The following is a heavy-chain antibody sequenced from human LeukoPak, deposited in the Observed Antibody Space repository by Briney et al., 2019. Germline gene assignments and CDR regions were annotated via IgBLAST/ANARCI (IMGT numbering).Heavy chain of an antibody. CDR3: ARGLYYYDSSGYPD. V-gene: IGHV3-23*01. Sequence: GGSLRLSCAASGFTFSSSSMSWVRQAPGKGLEWVSAISSSGGGAYTYYADSVKGRFIISRDNSKNTLYLQMNSLRTEDTAVYYCARGLYYYDSSGYPDWGQGTLVTVSS. J-gene: IGHJ1*01. D-gene: IGHD3-22*01. CDR2: ISSSGGGAYT. CDR1: GFTFSSSS.